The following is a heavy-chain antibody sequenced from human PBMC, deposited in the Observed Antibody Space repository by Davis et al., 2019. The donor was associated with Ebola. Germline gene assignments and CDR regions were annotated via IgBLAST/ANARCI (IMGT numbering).Heavy chain of an antibody. CDR3: ARATFGYNSGWYADY. Sequence: ASVKVSCKAPGHTFSNYAMHWVRQAPGQRLEWMGWIHGGNGNRKYSQKFQGRVTITMDTSASTGYMELSSLRSEDTAVYYCARATFGYNSGWYADYWGQGALVTVSS. CDR2: IHGGNGNR. D-gene: IGHD6-19*01. CDR1: GHTFSNYA. V-gene: IGHV1-3*01. J-gene: IGHJ4*02.